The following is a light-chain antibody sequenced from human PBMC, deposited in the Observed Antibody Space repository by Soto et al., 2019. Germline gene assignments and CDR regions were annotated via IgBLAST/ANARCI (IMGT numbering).Light chain of an antibody. V-gene: IGKV3-20*01. J-gene: IGKJ5*01. Sequence: EIVLTQPPGTLSLSPGERATLSCRASQTVTSDYLAWYHQRPGQPPRLLIYGASSRATGIPDRFSGSGSGTDFTITISRLEPEDFAVYYCHQYGSSPTFGQGTRLENK. CDR3: HQYGSSPT. CDR1: QTVTSDY. CDR2: GAS.